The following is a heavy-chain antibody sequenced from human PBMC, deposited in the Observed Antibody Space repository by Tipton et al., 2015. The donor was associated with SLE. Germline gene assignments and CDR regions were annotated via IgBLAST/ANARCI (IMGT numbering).Heavy chain of an antibody. CDR1: GDSVSSNSAA. V-gene: IGHV6-1*01. D-gene: IGHD2-2*01. Sequence: GLVKPSQTLSLTCAIYGDSVSSNSAAWNWIRQSPSRGLEWLGRTYYRSKWYNEYAGSVKSRITINPDTSKNQFSLQLTSVTSEDTAAYYCARGSSGILVSLLDSWGQGTLVTVSS. CDR3: ARGSSGILVSLLDS. CDR2: TYYRSKWYN. J-gene: IGHJ1*01.